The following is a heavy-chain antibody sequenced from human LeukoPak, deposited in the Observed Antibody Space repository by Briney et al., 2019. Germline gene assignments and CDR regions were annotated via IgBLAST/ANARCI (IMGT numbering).Heavy chain of an antibody. D-gene: IGHD3-10*01. J-gene: IGHJ6*02. CDR1: GFTFNSYS. CDR2: ISSSSSYI. V-gene: IGHV3-21*01. CDR3: ARARITMVRGVMNYYGMDV. Sequence: GGSLRLSCAASGFTFNSYSMNWVRQAPGKGLEWVSSISSSSSYIYYADSVKGRFTISRDNAKNSLYLQMNSLRAEDTAVYYCARARITMVRGVMNYYGMDVWGQGTTVTVSS.